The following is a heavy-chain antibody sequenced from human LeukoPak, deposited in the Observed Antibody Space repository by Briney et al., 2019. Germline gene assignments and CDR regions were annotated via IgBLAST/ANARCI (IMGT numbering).Heavy chain of an antibody. J-gene: IGHJ4*02. Sequence: GGSLRLSCAASGFTFSSYWMHWVRQAPGKGLVWVSRINSDGSSTSYAGSVKGRFTISRDNAKNTLYLQMNSLRAEDTAVYYCAKILDSYGTPVPIDYWGQGTLVTVSS. D-gene: IGHD5-18*01. CDR3: AKILDSYGTPVPIDY. V-gene: IGHV3-74*01. CDR1: GFTFSSYW. CDR2: INSDGSST.